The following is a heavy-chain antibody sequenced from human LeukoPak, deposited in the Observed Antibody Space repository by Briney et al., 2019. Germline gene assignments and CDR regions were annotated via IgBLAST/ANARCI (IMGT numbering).Heavy chain of an antibody. Sequence: VASVKVSCEASGGTFSSYAVSWVRQAPGQGLEWMGGIIPNFGTTNYAQKFQDRVTITADKSTSTAYMELSSLRSEDTAVYCCARVVGLTAYSSSWYSGYYYYMDVWSKGTTVTVS. CDR3: ARVVGLTAYSSSWYSGYYYYMDV. CDR2: IIPNFGTT. D-gene: IGHD6-13*01. CDR1: GGTFSSYA. J-gene: IGHJ6*03. V-gene: IGHV1-69*06.